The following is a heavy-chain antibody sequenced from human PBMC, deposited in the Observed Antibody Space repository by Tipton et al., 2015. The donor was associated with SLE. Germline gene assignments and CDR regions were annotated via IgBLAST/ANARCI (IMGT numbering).Heavy chain of an antibody. V-gene: IGHV3-23*01. D-gene: IGHD3-22*01. CDR1: GFTFNNYA. J-gene: IGHJ2*01. Sequence: GSLRLSCVASGFTFNNYAMTWVRQVPGKGLEWVSGIDAYGESTFFAESVRGRFFVSRDDSRDTMYLQMTTLRGEDRAIYYCAKDDSSDYYDSSAFDLWGRGTLVTVSS. CDR3: AKDDSSDYYDSSAFDL. CDR2: IDAYGEST.